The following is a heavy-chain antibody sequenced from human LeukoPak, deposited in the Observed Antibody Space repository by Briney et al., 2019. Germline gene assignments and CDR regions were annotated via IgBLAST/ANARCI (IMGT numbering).Heavy chain of an antibody. V-gene: IGHV1-2*02. CDR3: ARGWWGPVGFTF. J-gene: IGHJ4*02. CDR1: GYTFTGYY. Sequence: ASVKVSCKASGYTFTGYYMHWVRQAPGQGLEWMGWINPNGGGTNYAQKFQGRVTMTRDTSISTAYMELSRLRSDDTAVYYCARGWWGPVGFTFWGQGTLVTVSS. CDR2: INPNGGGT. D-gene: IGHD2-15*01.